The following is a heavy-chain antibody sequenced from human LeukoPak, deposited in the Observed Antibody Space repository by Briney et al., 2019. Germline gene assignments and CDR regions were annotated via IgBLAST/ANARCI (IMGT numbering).Heavy chain of an antibody. J-gene: IGHJ4*02. V-gene: IGHV3-30*02. CDR1: GFTFSSYG. CDR3: AKVGHYSSSWDFDY. Sequence: GGSLTLSCAASGFTFSSYGMHWVRQAPGRGRAWVGFIRYYGSSKYYADSVKGRFTIPRENSKNTLYLQMNRLRAEDTAVYYCAKVGHYSSSWDFDYWGQGTLVTVSS. CDR2: IRYYGSSK. D-gene: IGHD6-13*01.